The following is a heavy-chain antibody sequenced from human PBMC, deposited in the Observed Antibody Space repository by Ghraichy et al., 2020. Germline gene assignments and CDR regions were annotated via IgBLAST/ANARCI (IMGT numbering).Heavy chain of an antibody. CDR3: TVDSQKVRHGRVIAGIGIRNDYYYYYGMDG. CDR1: GFTFKNAW. Sequence: GESLNISCAGSGFTFKNAWMSWVRQAPGKGLEWVGRIKSKADGGTTDYAAPVQVSFTISREDSGNTLYLQMNSLKTEDTAIYYCTVDSQKVRHGRVIAGIGIRNDYYYYYGMDGGGQGTTVTVSS. V-gene: IGHV3-15*01. CDR2: IKSKADGGTT. J-gene: IGHJ6*02. D-gene: IGHD2-21*01.